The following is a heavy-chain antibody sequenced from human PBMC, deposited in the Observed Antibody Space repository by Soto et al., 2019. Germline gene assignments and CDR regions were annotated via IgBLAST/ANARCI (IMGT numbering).Heavy chain of an antibody. D-gene: IGHD2-21*02. V-gene: IGHV3-30*18. J-gene: IGHJ4*02. CDR1: GITFSKYG. Sequence: QVQLVESGGGLVQPGRSLRLSCEGSGITFSKYGMHWVRQAPGKGLEWVAVMSSDGRNEYYADSVKGRFTISRDNSNSTLYLQMSSLRPEDTAVYYCANVGHIAVVTAWFVYWGQGTLVTVSS. CDR2: MSSDGRNE. CDR3: ANVGHIAVVTAWFVY.